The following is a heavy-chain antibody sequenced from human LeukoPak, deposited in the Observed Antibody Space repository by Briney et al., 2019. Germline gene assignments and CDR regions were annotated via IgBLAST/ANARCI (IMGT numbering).Heavy chain of an antibody. D-gene: IGHD4-11*01. V-gene: IGHV1-69*02. J-gene: IGHJ4*02. CDR3: ARDYSNYVFDY. CDR1: GGTFSSYT. Sequence: SVKVFCKASGGTFSSYTISWVRQAPGQGLEWMGRIIPILGIANYAQKFQGRVTITADKSTSTAYMELSSLRSEDTAVYYCARDYSNYVFDYWGQGTLVTVSS. CDR2: IIPILGIA.